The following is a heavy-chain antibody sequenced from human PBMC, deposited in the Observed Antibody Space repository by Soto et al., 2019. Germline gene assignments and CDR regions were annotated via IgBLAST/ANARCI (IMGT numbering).Heavy chain of an antibody. J-gene: IGHJ4*02. CDR2: LYYGRSA. CDR1: GDSISSYY. Sequence: QVQLQESGPGLVKPSETLSLTCAVSGDSISSYYCMWIRQPPGKGLESIGYLYYGRSANYNPSRNSAVTLSVDTSTNQCSLTMSSVPAADTPVYFCALRSMAVVQEYWGQGTLVTVSS. V-gene: IGHV4-59*01. D-gene: IGHD3-22*01. CDR3: ALRSMAVVQEY.